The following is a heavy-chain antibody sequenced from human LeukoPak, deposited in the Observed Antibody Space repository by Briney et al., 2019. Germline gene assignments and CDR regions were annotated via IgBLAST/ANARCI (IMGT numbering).Heavy chain of an antibody. CDR3: ARDARGNLDY. D-gene: IGHD4-23*01. CDR2: ICGSDGSR. V-gene: IGHV3-23*01. Sequence: PGGSLRLSCAASGFTFSTYAMSWVRQAPGKGLEWVSAICGSDGSRYYADSVKGRFTISRDNSKNTLYLQMNSLRGEDTAVYYCARDARGNLDYWGQGTLVTVSS. J-gene: IGHJ4*02. CDR1: GFTFSTYA.